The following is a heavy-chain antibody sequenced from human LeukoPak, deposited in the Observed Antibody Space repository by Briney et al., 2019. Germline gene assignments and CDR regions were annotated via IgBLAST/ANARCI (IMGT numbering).Heavy chain of an antibody. J-gene: IGHJ4*02. CDR3: ARDLGTHIAVAGGFDY. V-gene: IGHV4-4*07. Sequence: SETLSLTCTVSGGPISSYYWSWIRQPAGKGLEWIGRIYTSGSTNYNPSLKSRVTMSVDTSKNQFSLKLSSVTAADTAVYYCARDLGTHIAVAGGFDYWGQGTLVTVSS. CDR2: IYTSGST. D-gene: IGHD6-19*01. CDR1: GGPISSYY.